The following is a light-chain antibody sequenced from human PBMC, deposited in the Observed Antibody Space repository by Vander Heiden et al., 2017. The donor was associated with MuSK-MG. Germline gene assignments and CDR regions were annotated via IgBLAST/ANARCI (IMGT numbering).Light chain of an antibody. Sequence: EIVLTQSPATLSLSPGERATLSCRASQSVSSYLAWYQQQPGQAPRLLIYDASNRATGIPARFSGSGSGTDFTLTISSLEPEDFAVYYCQLRSNWPPSFTFGPGTKVDIK. J-gene: IGKJ3*01. CDR3: QLRSNWPPSFT. V-gene: IGKV3-11*01. CDR2: DAS. CDR1: QSVSSY.